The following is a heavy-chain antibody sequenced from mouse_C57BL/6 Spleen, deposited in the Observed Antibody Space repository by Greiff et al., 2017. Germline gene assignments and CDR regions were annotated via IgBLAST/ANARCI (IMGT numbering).Heavy chain of an antibody. D-gene: IGHD2-1*01. CDR3: ARDYGRNAMDY. J-gene: IGHJ4*01. CDR2: IWGVGST. CDR1: GFSLTSYG. Sequence: VKLMESGPGLVAPSQSLSITCTVSGFSLTSYGVDWVRQSPGKGLEWLGVIWGVGSTNYNSALKSRLSISKDNSKSQVFLKMNSLQTDDTAMYYCARDYGRNAMDYWGQGTSVTVSS. V-gene: IGHV2-6*01.